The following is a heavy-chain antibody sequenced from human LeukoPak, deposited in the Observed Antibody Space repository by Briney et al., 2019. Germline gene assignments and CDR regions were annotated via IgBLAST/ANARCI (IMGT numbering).Heavy chain of an antibody. CDR2: ISSSSSYI. Sequence: GGSLGLSCAASGFTFSSYSMNWVRQAPGKGLEWVSSISSSSSYIYYADSVKGRFTISRDNAKNSLYLQMNSLRAEDTAVYYCARDRIGYGDSVDYWGQGTLVTVSS. CDR3: ARDRIGYGDSVDY. J-gene: IGHJ4*02. D-gene: IGHD4-17*01. V-gene: IGHV3-21*01. CDR1: GFTFSSYS.